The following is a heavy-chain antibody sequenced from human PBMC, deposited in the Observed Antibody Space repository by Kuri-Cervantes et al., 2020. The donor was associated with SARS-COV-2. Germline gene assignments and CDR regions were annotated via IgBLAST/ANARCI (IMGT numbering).Heavy chain of an antibody. D-gene: IGHD3/OR15-3a*01. J-gene: IGHJ3*02. CDR2: ISSSSSYI. CDR3: ARDWAGTEGSDAFDI. Sequence: GESLKISCAASGFTFSSYSMNWVRQAPGKGLEWVSSISSSSSYIYYADSVKGRFTISRDNAKNSLYLQMNSLRAEDTAVYYCARDWAGTEGSDAFDIWGQGTMVTVSS. V-gene: IGHV3-21*01. CDR1: GFTFSSYS.